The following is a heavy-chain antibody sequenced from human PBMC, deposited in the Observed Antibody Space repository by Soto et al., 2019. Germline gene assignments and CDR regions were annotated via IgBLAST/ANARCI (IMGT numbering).Heavy chain of an antibody. V-gene: IGHV1-18*01. J-gene: IGHJ3*02. CDR2: ISAYNGNT. D-gene: IGHD3-3*01. CDR3: ASSVRFPMAFDI. Sequence: ASGKVSCKASGYTFTSYGISWVRQAPGQGLEWMGWISAYNGNTNYAQKLQGRVTMTTDTSTSTAYMELRSLRSHNTAVYYCASSVRFPMAFDIWGQGRIFTVSS. CDR1: GYTFTSYG.